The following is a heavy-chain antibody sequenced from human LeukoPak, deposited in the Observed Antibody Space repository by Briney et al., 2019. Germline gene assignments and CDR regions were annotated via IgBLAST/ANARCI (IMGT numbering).Heavy chain of an antibody. D-gene: IGHD4-11*01. CDR3: ARYFDYRGSRGSGFDY. CDR1: GFTFSSYW. Sequence: GGSLRLSCAASGFTFSSYWMSWVRQAPGKGLEWVANIKQDGSEKYYVDSVKGRFTISRDNAKNSLYLQMNSLRAEDTAVYYCARYFDYRGSRGSGFDYWGQGTLVTVSS. CDR2: IKQDGSEK. J-gene: IGHJ4*02. V-gene: IGHV3-7*01.